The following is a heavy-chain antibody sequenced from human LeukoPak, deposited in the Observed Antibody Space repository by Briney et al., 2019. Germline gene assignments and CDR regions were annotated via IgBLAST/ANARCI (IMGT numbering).Heavy chain of an antibody. D-gene: IGHD3-16*01. V-gene: IGHV3-23*01. Sequence: GGSLRLSCAASGFTFSSYAMTWVRQAPGKGLEWVSGISNSGGFTYYADSVKGRLTISRDNSKNTLYLQMNSLRAEDTAVYYCASDRFYFGVWGQGTLVTVSS. CDR3: ASDRFYFGV. CDR1: GFTFSSYA. CDR2: ISNSGGFT. J-gene: IGHJ4*02.